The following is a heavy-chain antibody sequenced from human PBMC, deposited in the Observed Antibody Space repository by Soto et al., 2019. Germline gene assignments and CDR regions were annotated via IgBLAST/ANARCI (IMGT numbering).Heavy chain of an antibody. V-gene: IGHV1-69*01. CDR3: ARGRGYSGDDHYYYFDMDV. D-gene: IGHD5-12*01. Sequence: QVQLVQSGAEVKKPGSSVKVSCKAAGGAFNNYPITWVRQAPGQGLEWMGGSIPIFGTANYAQKFQGRVTISVDESTSTAYMELSSLRSEDAAVYYCARGRGYSGDDHYYYFDMDVWGLGTTVTVSS. CDR2: SIPIFGTA. CDR1: GGAFNNYP. J-gene: IGHJ6*02.